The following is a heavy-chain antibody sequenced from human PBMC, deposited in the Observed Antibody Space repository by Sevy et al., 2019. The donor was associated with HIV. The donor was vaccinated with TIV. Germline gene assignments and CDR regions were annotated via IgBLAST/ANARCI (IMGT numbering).Heavy chain of an antibody. CDR2: IVVGSGVT. Sequence: ASVKVSCKASGFTFTSSAVQWVRQTRGQRLQWIGWIVVGSGVTNYAQSFQERVSIIGDMSTSTVYMEVTSLTSDDTAVYYSAAEDMTTFGGQFRVFDFWGQGTVVTVSS. CDR1: GFTFTSSA. D-gene: IGHD3-16*01. J-gene: IGHJ3*01. CDR3: AAEDMTTFGGQFRVFDF. V-gene: IGHV1-58*01.